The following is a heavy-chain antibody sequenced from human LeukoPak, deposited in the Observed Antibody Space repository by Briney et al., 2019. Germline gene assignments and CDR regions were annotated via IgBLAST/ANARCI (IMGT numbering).Heavy chain of an antibody. J-gene: IGHJ3*01. Sequence: SETLSLTCTVSGGSVSSRPHFWAWIRQTPGKGLEWIGTTYYTGSTNYNPSLKSRVTVSVDVSTDTSSLNLGSVTAADTAVYYCARLLGGYFAGDAFDVWGQGTMVTVSS. CDR2: TYYTGST. CDR1: GGSVSSRPHF. D-gene: IGHD3-9*01. CDR3: ARLLGGYFAGDAFDV. V-gene: IGHV4-39*02.